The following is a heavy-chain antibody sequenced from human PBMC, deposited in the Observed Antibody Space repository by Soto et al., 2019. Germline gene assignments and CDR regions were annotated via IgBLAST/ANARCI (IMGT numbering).Heavy chain of an antibody. V-gene: IGHV1-18*01. CDR1: GYTFTSYG. J-gene: IGHJ4*02. CDR3: ARVAYDFWSGFPPSFDY. D-gene: IGHD3-3*01. Sequence: GASLKVSCKASGYTFTSYGISWVRQAPGQGLEWMGWISAYNGNTNYAQKLQGRVTMTTDTSTSTAYMELRSLRSDDTAVYYCARVAYDFWSGFPPSFDYWGQGTLVTVSS. CDR2: ISAYNGNT.